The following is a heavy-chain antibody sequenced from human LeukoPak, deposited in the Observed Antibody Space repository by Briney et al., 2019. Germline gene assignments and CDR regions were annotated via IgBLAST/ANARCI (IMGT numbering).Heavy chain of an antibody. V-gene: IGHV1-2*02. CDR1: GYTFTGYY. Sequence: ASVKVSCKASGYTFTGYYMHWVRQAPGQGLEWMGWIHPNSGGTNYAQKFQGRVTMTRDTSISTAYMELSRLRPGDRAVNYGARDPSLRPYCFDDGGEGSLLTVPS. J-gene: IGHJ4*02. CDR2: IHPNSGGT. CDR3: ARDPSLRPYCFDD. D-gene: IGHD3-10*01.